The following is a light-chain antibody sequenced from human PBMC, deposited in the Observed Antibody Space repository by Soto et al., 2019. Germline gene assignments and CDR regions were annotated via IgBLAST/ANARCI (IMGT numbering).Light chain of an antibody. V-gene: IGKV3-11*01. J-gene: IGKJ5*01. CDR2: DAS. Sequence: EIVLTQSPATLSLSPGERATLSCRASQSVSSYLAWYQQKPGQAPRLLIYDASNRATGIPARFSGSGSGTDFSLTIRSLEPEDFAVYYCQPRSNWPPITFGQGIRVDI. CDR1: QSVSSY. CDR3: QPRSNWPPIT.